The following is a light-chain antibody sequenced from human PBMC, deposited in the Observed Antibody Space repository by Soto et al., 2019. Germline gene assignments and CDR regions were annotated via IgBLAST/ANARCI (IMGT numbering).Light chain of an antibody. V-gene: IGKV3-15*01. Sequence: EIVMTQSPATLSVCPGDRATLSCRASQSVSSNLAWYQQEPGQAPRLLIYGASTRATGIPARFSGSGSGTEFALTVSSLQSEDFAVYYCQQYDNWPPWTFGQGTKVDIK. CDR1: QSVSSN. J-gene: IGKJ1*01. CDR3: QQYDNWPPWT. CDR2: GAS.